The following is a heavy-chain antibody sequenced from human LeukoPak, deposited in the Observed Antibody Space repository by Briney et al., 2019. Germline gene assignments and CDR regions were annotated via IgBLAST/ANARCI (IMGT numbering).Heavy chain of an antibody. D-gene: IGHD3-3*01. V-gene: IGHV4-61*01. CDR2: IYYSGST. J-gene: IGHJ6*02. Sequence: SETLSLTCTVSGGSVSSGSYYWSWIRQPPGKGLEWIGYIYYSGSTNYNPSLKSRVTISVDTSKNQFSLKLSSVTAADTAVYYCAREGPSFWSGPDYGMDVWGQGTTVTVSS. CDR3: AREGPSFWSGPDYGMDV. CDR1: GGSVSSGSYY.